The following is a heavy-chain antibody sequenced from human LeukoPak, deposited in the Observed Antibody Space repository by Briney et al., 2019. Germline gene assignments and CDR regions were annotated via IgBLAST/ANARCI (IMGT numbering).Heavy chain of an antibody. CDR1: GGSISSGDYY. CDR2: IYYSGST. V-gene: IGHV4-30-4*01. D-gene: IGHD6-13*01. Sequence: SQTLSLTCTVSGGSISSGDYYWSWIRQPPGKGLEWIGYIYYSGSTYYNPSLKSRVTISVDTSKNQFSLKLSSVTAADTAVYYCAREEAAAGLFDYWGQGTLVTVSS. CDR3: AREEAAAGLFDY. J-gene: IGHJ4*02.